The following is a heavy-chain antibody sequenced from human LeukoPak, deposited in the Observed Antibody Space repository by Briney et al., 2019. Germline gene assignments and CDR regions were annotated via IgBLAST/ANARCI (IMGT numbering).Heavy chain of an antibody. Sequence: PGGSLRLSCAASGFTFSSYAMSWVRQAPGKGLEWVSAISGSGGSTYYADPVKGRFTISRDNSKNTLYLQMNSLRAEDTAVYYCAKRWLPTIYDSSGYYYYYFDYWGQGTLVTVSS. CDR2: ISGSGGST. CDR1: GFTFSSYA. V-gene: IGHV3-23*01. J-gene: IGHJ4*02. CDR3: AKRWLPTIYDSSGYYYYYFDY. D-gene: IGHD3-22*01.